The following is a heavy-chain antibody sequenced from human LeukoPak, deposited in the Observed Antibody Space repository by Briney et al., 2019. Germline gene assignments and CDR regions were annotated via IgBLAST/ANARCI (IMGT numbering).Heavy chain of an antibody. J-gene: IGHJ3*02. Sequence: PSETLSLTCTVSGYSISSGYYWGWIRQPPGKGLEWIGYIYYSGSTYYNPSLKSRVTISVDTSKNQFSLKLSSVTAADTAVYYCARADYYYDSSGYAFDIWGQGTMVTVSS. CDR2: IYYSGST. CDR1: GYSISSGYY. V-gene: IGHV4-38-2*02. CDR3: ARADYYYDSSGYAFDI. D-gene: IGHD3-22*01.